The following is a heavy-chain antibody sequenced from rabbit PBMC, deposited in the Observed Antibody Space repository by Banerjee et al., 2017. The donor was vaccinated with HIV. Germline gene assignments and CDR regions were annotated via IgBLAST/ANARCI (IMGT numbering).Heavy chain of an antibody. CDR1: GFDFSRSYD. J-gene: IGHJ6*01. CDR3: ARDTSSSFSSYGMDL. D-gene: IGHD1-1*01. Sequence: QQLVESGGGLVKPGASLTLTCTASGFDFSRSYDMCWVRQAPGKGLEWIGCIYTGNVKTYYASWAKGRFTISKTSSTTVTLQMTSLTAADTATYFCARDTSSSFSSYGMDLWGQGTLVTVS. CDR2: IYTGNVKT. V-gene: IGHV1S40*01.